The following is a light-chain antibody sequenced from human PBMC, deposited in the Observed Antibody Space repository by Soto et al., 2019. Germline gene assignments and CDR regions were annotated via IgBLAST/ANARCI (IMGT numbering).Light chain of an antibody. J-gene: IGKJ4*01. CDR1: QNIGTN. V-gene: IGKV3-15*01. CDR3: QEYNYWHPIT. Sequence: VMPQSPGTLSVSPGERATLSCRASQNIGTNVGWYQQKPGQAPRLLIYGASTRAPGIPVRFSGSGSGTEFTLTSTSLQSEDSAVYYCQEYNYWHPITFGGGTKVDIK. CDR2: GAS.